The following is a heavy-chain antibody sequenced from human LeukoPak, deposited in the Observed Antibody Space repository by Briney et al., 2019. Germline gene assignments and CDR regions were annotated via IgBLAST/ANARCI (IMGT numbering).Heavy chain of an antibody. CDR3: ARDLCSVEPAAPCYYFDY. D-gene: IGHD2-2*01. J-gene: IGHJ4*02. CDR1: GYTLSRYG. Sequence: ASVKVSCKASGYTLSRYGISWVRQAPGQGLEWMGWSSAYNENTNSALKVQGRVTMTTDTSTSTADMELRSLRSDDTAVYYCARDLCSVEPAAPCYYFDYWGQGTLVTVSS. V-gene: IGHV1-18*01. CDR2: SSAYNENT.